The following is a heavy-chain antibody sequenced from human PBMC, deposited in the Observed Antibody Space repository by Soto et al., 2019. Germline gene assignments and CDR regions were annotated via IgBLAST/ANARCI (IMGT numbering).Heavy chain of an antibody. CDR1: GGSVSGVDYF. V-gene: IGHV4-30-4*01. J-gene: IGHJ5*02. CDR3: AREERKGVISWFDP. Sequence: SETLSLTCTVSGGSVSGVDYFWSWIRQSPGKGLEWIGYIYYTGITHLNPSLKSRLTMAVDTSKNEFSLKLTSVSAADTAVYFCAREERKGVISWFDPWGQGTPVTVSS. CDR2: IYYTGIT.